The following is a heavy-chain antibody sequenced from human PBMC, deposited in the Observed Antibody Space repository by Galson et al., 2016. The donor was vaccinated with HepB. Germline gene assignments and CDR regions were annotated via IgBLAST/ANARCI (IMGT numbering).Heavy chain of an antibody. D-gene: IGHD6-13*01. V-gene: IGHV4-31*03. CDR3: ARSPYSSRYLFFDF. J-gene: IGHJ4*02. CDR2: IFYGGNT. Sequence: TLSLTCTVSGASINSVGYYWSWIRQHPGKGLEWVGYIFYGGNTYYTPSLESRLTISVDTSKNQFSLEMTSVTAADTAVYFCARSPYSSRYLFFDFWGQGSLVTVSS. CDR1: GASINSVGYY.